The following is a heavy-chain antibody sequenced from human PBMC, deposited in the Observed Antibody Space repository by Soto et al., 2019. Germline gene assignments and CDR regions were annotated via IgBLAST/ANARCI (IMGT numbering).Heavy chain of an antibody. CDR1: GGSISSYY. Sequence: PSETLSLTCTVSGGSISSYYWSWIRQPPGKGLEWIGYIYYSGSTNYNPSLKSRVTISVDTSKNQFSLKLSSVTAADTAVYYCAACSGGSLWWFDPRGQRALVTVSS. D-gene: IGHD2-15*01. CDR2: IYYSGST. V-gene: IGHV4-59*01. CDR3: AACSGGSLWWFDP. J-gene: IGHJ5*02.